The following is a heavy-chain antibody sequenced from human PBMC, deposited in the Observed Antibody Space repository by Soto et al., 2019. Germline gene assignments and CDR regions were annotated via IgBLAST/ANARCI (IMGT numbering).Heavy chain of an antibody. CDR2: IYTSGTT. CDR1: GDSINGYY. D-gene: IGHD4-17*01. J-gene: IGHJ4*02. V-gene: IGHV4-4*07. CDR3: ARDTVGISSTGVY. Sequence: PSETLSLTCTVSGDSINGYYWTWIRQPAGKGLEWIGRIYTSGTTSYSPSLKSRVTMSLDTSKNHFSLRLTSVTAADTAVYYCARDTVGISSTGVYWGRGTLATVSS.